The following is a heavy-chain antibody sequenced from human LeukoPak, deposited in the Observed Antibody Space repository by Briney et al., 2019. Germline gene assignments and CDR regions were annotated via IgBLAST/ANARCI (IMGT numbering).Heavy chain of an antibody. CDR2: IYSGGST. D-gene: IGHD5-24*01. CDR3: ARGLLDGYTHPAAFDI. CDR1: GFTVSSNY. V-gene: IGHV3-53*01. Sequence: GGSLRLSCAASGFTVSSNYMSWVRQAPGKGLEWVSVIYSGGSTNYADSVKGRFTISRDNSKNTLYLQMNSLRAEDTAVYYCARGLLDGYTHPAAFDIWGQGTMVTVSS. J-gene: IGHJ3*02.